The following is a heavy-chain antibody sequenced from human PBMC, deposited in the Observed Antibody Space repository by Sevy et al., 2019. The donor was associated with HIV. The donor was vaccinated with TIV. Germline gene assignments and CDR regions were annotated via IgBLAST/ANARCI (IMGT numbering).Heavy chain of an antibody. D-gene: IGHD2-21*02. J-gene: IGHJ4*02. CDR2: ITYDGSKQ. Sequence: GGSLRLSCAASGFTFSSYGVYWVRQAPGKGLEWVAVITYDGSKQYYTASVKGRFTISRDNSRNTLYLQMNSLRPEDTAVYYCAKGRNVVTAGYYFDYWGQGTLVTVSS. CDR3: AKGRNVVTAGYYFDY. CDR1: GFTFSSYG. V-gene: IGHV3-30*18.